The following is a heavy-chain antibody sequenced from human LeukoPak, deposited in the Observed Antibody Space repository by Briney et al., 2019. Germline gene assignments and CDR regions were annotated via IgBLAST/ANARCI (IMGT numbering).Heavy chain of an antibody. Sequence: SETLSLTCTVSDASISSYYWSWIRQPPGKGLEWIGYIYDSGSTNYNPSLKSRVTISVDTSKNQFSLNLSSVTAADTAVYYCARGPYCSSTSCYLRAADNWFDPWGQGTLVTVSS. D-gene: IGHD2-2*01. J-gene: IGHJ5*02. CDR3: ARGPYCSSTSCYLRAADNWFDP. CDR1: DASISSYY. V-gene: IGHV4-59*01. CDR2: IYDSGST.